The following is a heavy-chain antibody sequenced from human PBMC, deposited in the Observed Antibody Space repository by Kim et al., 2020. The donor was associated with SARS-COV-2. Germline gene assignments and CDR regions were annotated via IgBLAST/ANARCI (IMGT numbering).Heavy chain of an antibody. J-gene: IGHJ6*02. CDR3: ARAEVAARFGMDV. V-gene: IGHV4-4*01. Sequence: KYNPSLQSRVIISVDRSKNQFSLKLSSVTAADTAVYFCARAEVAARFGMDVWGQGTTATVPS. D-gene: IGHD6-6*01.